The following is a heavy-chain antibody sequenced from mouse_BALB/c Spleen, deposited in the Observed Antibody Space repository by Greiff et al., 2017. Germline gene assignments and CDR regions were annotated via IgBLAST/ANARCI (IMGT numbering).Heavy chain of an antibody. CDR1: GFTFTDYY. CDR2: IRNKANGYTT. Sequence: EVQRVESGGGLVQPGGSLRLSCATSGFTFTDYYMSWVRQPPGKALEWLGFIRNKANGYTTEYSASVKGRFTISRDNSQSILYLQMNTLRAEDSATYYCARDISHYFDYWGQGTTLTVSS. V-gene: IGHV7-3*02. J-gene: IGHJ2*01. CDR3: ARDISHYFDY.